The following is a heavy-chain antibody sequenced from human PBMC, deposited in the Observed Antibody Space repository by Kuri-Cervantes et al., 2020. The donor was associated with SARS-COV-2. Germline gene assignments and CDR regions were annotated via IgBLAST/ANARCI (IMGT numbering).Heavy chain of an antibody. J-gene: IGHJ4*02. CDR2: IIPIFGTA. V-gene: IGHV1-69*13. D-gene: IGHD6-19*01. CDR3: ARDQTRSGWTFLFDY. Sequence: SVKVSCKASGGTFSSYAISWVRQAPGQGLEWMGGIIPIFGTANYAQKFQGRVTITADESTSTAYMELSSLRSEDTAGYYFARDQTRSGWTFLFDYWGQGTLVTVSS. CDR1: GGTFSSYA.